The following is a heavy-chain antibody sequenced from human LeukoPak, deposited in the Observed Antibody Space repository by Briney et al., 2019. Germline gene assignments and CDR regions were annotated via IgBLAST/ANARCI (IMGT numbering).Heavy chain of an antibody. CDR3: AKEITMIRGVIKLGFDY. CDR1: GFTFSSYA. CDR2: ISGGGGST. V-gene: IGHV3-23*01. D-gene: IGHD3-10*01. J-gene: IGHJ4*02. Sequence: GGSLRLSCAVSGFTFSSYAMTWARQAPGKGLEWVSAISGGGGSTYYADSVKGRFTISRDNSKNTLYLQMNSLRAEDTAVYYCAKEITMIRGVIKLGFDYWGQGTLVTVSS.